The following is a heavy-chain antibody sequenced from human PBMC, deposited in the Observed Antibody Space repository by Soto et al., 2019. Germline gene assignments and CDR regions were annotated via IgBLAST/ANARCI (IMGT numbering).Heavy chain of an antibody. V-gene: IGHV3-30*03. CDR3: ARDPGYLDRHDY. CDR1: GFTFSSYG. Sequence: GGSLRLSCAASGFTFSSYGMHWVRQVPGKGLEWVAVISYDGSNKYYADSVKGRFTISRDNSKSSLYLQMNSLRAEDTAVYYCARDPGYLDRHDYWGHGALVTVSS. J-gene: IGHJ4*01. D-gene: IGHD3-9*01. CDR2: ISYDGSNK.